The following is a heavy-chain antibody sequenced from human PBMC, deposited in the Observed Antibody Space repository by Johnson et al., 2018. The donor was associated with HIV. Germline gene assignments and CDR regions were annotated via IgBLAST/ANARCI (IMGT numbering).Heavy chain of an antibody. D-gene: IGHD3-3*01. J-gene: IGHJ3*02. Sequence: MQLVESGGGLVQPGGSLRLSCAASGFTFSSYWMSWVRQAPGKGLEWVANIKQDGSDKYYVDSVKGRFTISRDNAKNSLYLQMNSLRAGATAVYYCATGYYNFWGAYSNDAFDIWGQGTRVTVS. V-gene: IGHV3-7*01. CDR3: ATGYYNFWGAYSNDAFDI. CDR1: GFTFSSYW. CDR2: IKQDGSDK.